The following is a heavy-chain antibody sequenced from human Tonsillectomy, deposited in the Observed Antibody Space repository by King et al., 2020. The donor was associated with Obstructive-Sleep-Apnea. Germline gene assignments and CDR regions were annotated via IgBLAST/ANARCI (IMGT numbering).Heavy chain of an antibody. J-gene: IGHJ3*02. CDR1: GFTFNRNW. CDR2: MNRAGSNV. Sequence: VQLVESGGGLVQPGGSLRLSCAASGFTFNRNWMNLVRQDPGKGLVWGSRMNRAGSNVEFADFGKGRFTISRDNAKNTLYLQMNSLRAEDTAVYYCTRDEISLMDTFDIWGQGTMVTVSS. CDR3: TRDEISLMDTFDI. V-gene: IGHV3-74*03. D-gene: IGHD3-16*01.